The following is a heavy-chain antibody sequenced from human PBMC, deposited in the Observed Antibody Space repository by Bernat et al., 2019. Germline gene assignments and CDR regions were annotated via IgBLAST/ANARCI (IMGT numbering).Heavy chain of an antibody. CDR3: AHKKRNDYDSSGFDY. J-gene: IGHJ4*02. CDR1: GFSLSTSGVG. V-gene: IGHV2-5*02. D-gene: IGHD3-22*01. Sequence: KESGPTLVKPTQTVTLTCTFSGFSLSTSGVGVGWFRQPPGKALEWLALIYWDDDKRYSPSLKSRLTITKDTSKNQVVLTMTNMDPVDTATYYCAHKKRNDYDSSGFDYWGQGTLVTVSS. CDR2: IYWDDDK.